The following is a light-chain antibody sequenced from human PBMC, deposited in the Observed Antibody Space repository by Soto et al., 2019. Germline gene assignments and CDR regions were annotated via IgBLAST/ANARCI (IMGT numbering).Light chain of an antibody. CDR3: LQASNYPWT. CDR1: QSISSY. CDR2: AAS. J-gene: IGKJ1*01. Sequence: IQGSKPTACLSACVRERVTMTCPASQSISSYLNWYQQKPGKSPNLLIYAASSLQSGVPSRFSGSGSGTDFTLPISSLQPEDFATYYCLQASNYPWTFAQGTKV. V-gene: IGKV1-6*01.